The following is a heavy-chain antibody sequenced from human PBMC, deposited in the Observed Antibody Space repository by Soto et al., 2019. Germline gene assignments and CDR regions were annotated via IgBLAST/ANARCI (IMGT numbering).Heavy chain of an antibody. Sequence: GGSLRLSCAASGFTFSSYAMSWVRQAPGKGLEWVSAISGSGGGTYYTDSVKGRFTISRDNSKNTLYLQMNSLRAEDTVVYYCAKGPYDSGSDYWGQGTLVTVSS. CDR2: ISGSGGGT. V-gene: IGHV3-23*01. J-gene: IGHJ4*02. D-gene: IGHD3-10*01. CDR1: GFTFSSYA. CDR3: AKGPYDSGSDY.